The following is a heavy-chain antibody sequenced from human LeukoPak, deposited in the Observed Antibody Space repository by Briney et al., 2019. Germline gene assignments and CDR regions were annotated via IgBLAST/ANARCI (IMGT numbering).Heavy chain of an antibody. V-gene: IGHV4-39*07. D-gene: IGHD5-18*01. CDR2: IYYSGST. J-gene: IGHJ4*02. CDR3: ARESPCDSYGCVTDFDY. CDR1: GGSISSSSYY. Sequence: SETLSLTCTVSGGSISSSSYYWGWIRQPPGKGLEWIGSIYYSGSTYYNPSLKSRVTISVDTSKNQFSLKLSSVTAADTAVYYCARESPCDSYGCVTDFDYWGQGTLVTVSS.